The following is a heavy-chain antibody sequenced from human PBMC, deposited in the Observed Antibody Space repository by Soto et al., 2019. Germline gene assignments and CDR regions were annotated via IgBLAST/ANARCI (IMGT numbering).Heavy chain of an antibody. Sequence: SETLSLTCTVSGGSISSSSYYWGWIRQPPGKGLEWIGSIYYSGSTYYNPSLKSRVTISVDTSKNQFSLKLSSVTAADTAVYYCARSQRDWQWLETTYYYYGMDVWGQGTTVTVSS. CDR3: ARSQRDWQWLETTYYYYGMDV. J-gene: IGHJ6*02. D-gene: IGHD6-19*01. CDR2: IYYSGST. V-gene: IGHV4-39*01. CDR1: GGSISSSSYY.